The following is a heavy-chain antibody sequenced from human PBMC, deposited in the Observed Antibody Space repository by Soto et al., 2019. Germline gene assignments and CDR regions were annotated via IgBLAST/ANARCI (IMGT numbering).Heavy chain of an antibody. CDR1: GGTFSDYA. CDR3: ASWLREGGIGNYYSGMDV. V-gene: IGHV1-69*12. Sequence: QVQLVQSGAEVKKPGSSVKVSCKASGGTFSDYAFSWVRQAPGQGLEWLGGIMPIFGAPDYAQKFQGRVTISADESTSTAYMEMRSVRCEDAVVYYCASWLREGGIGNYYSGMDVW. D-gene: IGHD2-15*01. CDR2: IMPIFGAP. J-gene: IGHJ6*01.